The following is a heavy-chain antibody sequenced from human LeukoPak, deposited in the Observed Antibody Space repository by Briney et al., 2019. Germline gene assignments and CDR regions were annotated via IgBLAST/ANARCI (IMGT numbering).Heavy chain of an antibody. J-gene: IGHJ4*02. CDR3: AAYSDYDVAY. CDR2: IKQDGSEK. D-gene: IGHD5-12*01. Sequence: GGSLRLSCAASGFTFSSYWMSWVRQAPGKGLEWVANIKQDGSEKYYVDSVKGRFTISRDNSKNTLFLQMGSLRAEDMAIYYCAAYSDYDVAYWGQGTLVTVSS. V-gene: IGHV3-7*01. CDR1: GFTFSSYW.